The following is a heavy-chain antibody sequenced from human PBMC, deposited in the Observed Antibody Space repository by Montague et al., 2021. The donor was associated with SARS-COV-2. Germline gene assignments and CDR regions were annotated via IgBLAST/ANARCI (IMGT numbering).Heavy chain of an antibody. Sequence: SETLSLTCTVSGGSISNYYWTWIRQPAGKGLEWIGRLYTGGSTTYNPSXXSRVTMSVDTSKNQFSLTVTSVTAADTAIYYCARESGYSSGWRYYYVMDVWGRGTLVTVSS. D-gene: IGHD6-19*01. CDR3: ARESGYSSGWRYYYVMDV. CDR2: LYTGGST. CDR1: GGSISNYY. J-gene: IGHJ2*01. V-gene: IGHV4-4*07.